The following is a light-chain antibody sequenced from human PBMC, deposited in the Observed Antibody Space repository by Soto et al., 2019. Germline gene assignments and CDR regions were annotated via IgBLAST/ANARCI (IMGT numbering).Light chain of an antibody. CDR1: SGPVSTSYH. Sequence: QAVVTQEPSLSVSPGGTVTLTCGLSSGPVSTSYHPTWCQQTPGQPPRTLIYSTKTLSSGVPDRFSGSILGNKAALTITGAQADDEPDYYCALYMGRGIWVFGGGTKVTVL. CDR3: ALYMGRGIWV. J-gene: IGLJ3*02. V-gene: IGLV8-61*01. CDR2: STK.